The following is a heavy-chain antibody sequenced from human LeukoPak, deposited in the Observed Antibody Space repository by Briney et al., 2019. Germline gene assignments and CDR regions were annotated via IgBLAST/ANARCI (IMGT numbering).Heavy chain of an antibody. CDR1: GFTFSSYA. CDR3: ARDQFIHAFDI. Sequence: GGSLRLSCAASGFTFSSYAMHWVRQAPGKGLEWVSSIYSTTTYIYYADSVKGRFTISRDNAENSLYLQMNSLRAEDTAVYYCARDQFIHAFDIWGQGTMVTVSS. J-gene: IGHJ3*02. CDR2: IYSTTTYI. V-gene: IGHV3-21*01. D-gene: IGHD5-24*01.